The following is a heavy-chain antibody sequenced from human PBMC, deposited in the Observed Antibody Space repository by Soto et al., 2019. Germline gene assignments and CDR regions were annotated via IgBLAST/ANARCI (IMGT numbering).Heavy chain of an antibody. CDR3: ARGGIAARPPAYGMDV. J-gene: IGHJ6*02. CDR1: GFTVSSNY. V-gene: IGHV3-53*02. Sequence: EVQLVETGGGLIQPGGSLRLSCAVSGFTVSSNYMSWVRQAPGKGLEWVSVIYSGERTYYADSVKGRFTISRDDSKNTLYLQMNSLRVEDTAVDYCARGGIAARPPAYGMDVWGQGTTVTVSS. D-gene: IGHD6-6*01. CDR2: IYSGERT.